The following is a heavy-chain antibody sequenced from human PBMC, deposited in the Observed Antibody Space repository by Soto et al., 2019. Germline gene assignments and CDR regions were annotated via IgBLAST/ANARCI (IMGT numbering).Heavy chain of an antibody. Sequence: QVQLVESGGGVVQPGRSLRLSCAASGFTFSSYGMHWVRQAPGKGLEWVAVIWYDGSNKYYADSVKGRFTISRDNSKNTMYLQMNSLRAEDTAVYYCARGRDSSGYYYASAFDIWGQGTMVTVSS. CDR1: GFTFSSYG. J-gene: IGHJ3*02. V-gene: IGHV3-33*01. D-gene: IGHD3-22*01. CDR3: ARGRDSSGYYYASAFDI. CDR2: IWYDGSNK.